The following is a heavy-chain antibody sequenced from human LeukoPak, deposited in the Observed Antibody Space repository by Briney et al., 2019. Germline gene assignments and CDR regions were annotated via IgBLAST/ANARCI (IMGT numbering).Heavy chain of an antibody. J-gene: IGHJ6*03. CDR1: GYSFTSYY. CDR2: INPSGSSA. Sequence: ASVKVSCKASGYSFTSYYMHWVRQAPGQGLEWMGFINPSGSSAAYAQKFQGRLTMTRDMFTSTDYMELTSLTSDDTAVYYCARGRELREYYYYMDVWGKGTTVTVSS. D-gene: IGHD1-26*01. CDR3: ARGRELREYYYYMDV. V-gene: IGHV1-46*01.